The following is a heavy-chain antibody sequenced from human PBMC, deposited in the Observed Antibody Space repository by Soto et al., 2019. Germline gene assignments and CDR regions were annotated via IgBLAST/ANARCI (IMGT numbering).Heavy chain of an antibody. V-gene: IGHV5-51*01. CDR2: IYPGDPDT. D-gene: IGHD2-2*02. CDR1: GYSFTAYW. J-gene: IGHJ4*02. CDR3: ATGGYCSSSTCYNFFDY. Sequence: GESLKISCKGSGYSFTAYWIGWVRQMPGKGLEWMGIIYPGDPDTRYGPSFQGQVTISADKSISTAYLQWSSLKASDTAMYYCATGGYCSSSTCYNFFDYWGQGTLVTVSS.